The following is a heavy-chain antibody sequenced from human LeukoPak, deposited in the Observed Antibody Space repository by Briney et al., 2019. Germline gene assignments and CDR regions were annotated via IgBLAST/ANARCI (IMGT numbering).Heavy chain of an antibody. Sequence: GGSLRLPCAASGFTFSSYGMHWVRQAPGKGLEWVAFIRSDGSDKYYADSVKGRFTISRDSSKSTLYLQMNSLRAEDTAIYYCSKDRNINYGFFDYWGQGTLVTVSS. D-gene: IGHD4-11*01. CDR3: SKDRNINYGFFDY. V-gene: IGHV3-30*02. CDR2: IRSDGSDK. CDR1: GFTFSSYG. J-gene: IGHJ4*02.